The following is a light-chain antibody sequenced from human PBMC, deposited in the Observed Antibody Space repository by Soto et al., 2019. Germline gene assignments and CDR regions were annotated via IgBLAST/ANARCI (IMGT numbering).Light chain of an antibody. V-gene: IGKV1-39*01. CDR2: AAS. CDR1: QSISSY. CDR3: QQSYSTPPRYT. J-gene: IGKJ2*01. Sequence: DIQITHSPSSLSASVLYRVTITCRASQSISSYLNWYQQKPGKAPKLLIYAASRLESGVPSRFSGSGSGTDFTLTISSLQPEDYATYYCQQSYSTPPRYTFGQGTKVDIK.